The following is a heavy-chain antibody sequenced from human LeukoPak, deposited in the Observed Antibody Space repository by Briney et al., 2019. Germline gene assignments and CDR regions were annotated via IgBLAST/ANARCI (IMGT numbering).Heavy chain of an antibody. CDR3: ARGLGTIFGVVIIKRHFDY. CDR1: GGSFSGYY. Sequence: PSETLSLTCAVYGGSFSGYYWSWIRQPPGKGLEWIGEINHSGSTNYNPSLKSRVTISVDTSKNQFSLKLSSVTAADTAVYYCARGLGTIFGVVIIKRHFDYWGQGTLVTVSS. V-gene: IGHV4-34*01. D-gene: IGHD3-3*01. CDR2: INHSGST. J-gene: IGHJ4*02.